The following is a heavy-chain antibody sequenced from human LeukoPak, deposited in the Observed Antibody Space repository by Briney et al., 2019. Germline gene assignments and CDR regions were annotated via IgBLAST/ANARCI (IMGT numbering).Heavy chain of an antibody. Sequence: GASVKVSCKASGYTFTSYYLHWVRQAPGQGLEWMGIINPSGGATTYAQNFQGRVIMTRDTSTSTVYMELSSLRSEDTAVYHCARAGHSFASGAKDWYFDLWGRGTLVTVSS. CDR1: GYTFTSYY. D-gene: IGHD3-10*01. V-gene: IGHV1-46*01. CDR2: INPSGGAT. J-gene: IGHJ2*01. CDR3: ARAGHSFASGAKDWYFDL.